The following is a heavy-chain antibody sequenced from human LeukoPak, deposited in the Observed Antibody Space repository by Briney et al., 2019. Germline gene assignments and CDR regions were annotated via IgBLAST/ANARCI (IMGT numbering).Heavy chain of an antibody. Sequence: SETLSLTCAVYGGSFSTYYWSWIRQAPGKGLEWIGEINHSGSTNYNPSLKSRVTISVDTSKNQFSLRLTSVTAADTAVYYCARQTTVTYHFDHWGQGALVTVSS. J-gene: IGHJ4*02. CDR2: INHSGST. V-gene: IGHV4-34*01. CDR1: GGSFSTYY. D-gene: IGHD4-17*01. CDR3: ARQTTVTYHFDH.